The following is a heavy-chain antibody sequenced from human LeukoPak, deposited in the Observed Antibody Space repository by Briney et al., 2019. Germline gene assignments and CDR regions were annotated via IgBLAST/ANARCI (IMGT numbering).Heavy chain of an antibody. Sequence: GASVKVSCKASGGTFSSYAISWVRQAPGQGLEWMGGIIPIFGTANYAQKFQGRVTITTDESTSTAYMELSSLRSEDTAVYYCARAQYGSGSYYIGYYYYYMGVWGKGTTVTVSS. CDR1: GGTFSSYA. CDR3: ARAQYGSGSYYIGYYYYYMGV. J-gene: IGHJ6*03. D-gene: IGHD3-10*01. CDR2: IIPIFGTA. V-gene: IGHV1-69*05.